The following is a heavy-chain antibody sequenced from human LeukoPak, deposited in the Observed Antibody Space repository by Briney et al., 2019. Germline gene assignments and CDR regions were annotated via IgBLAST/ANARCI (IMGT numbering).Heavy chain of an antibody. CDR2: ISSNGGST. J-gene: IGHJ4*02. CDR1: GFTFSSYA. V-gene: IGHV3-64*01. D-gene: IGHD2-2*01. CDR3: ARGYCSSTSCYSTAIDY. Sequence: PGGSLRLSCAASGFTFSSYAMHWVRQAPGKGLEYVSAISSNGGSTYYANSVKGRFTISRDNSKNTLYLQMGSLRAEDMAVYYCARGYCSSTSCYSTAIDYWGQGTLVTVSS.